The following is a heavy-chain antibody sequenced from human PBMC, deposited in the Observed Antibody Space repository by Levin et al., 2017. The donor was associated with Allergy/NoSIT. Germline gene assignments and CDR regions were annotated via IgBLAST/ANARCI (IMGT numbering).Heavy chain of an antibody. CDR2: MNPNSGNT. Sequence: ASVKVSCKASGYTFTSYDINWVRQATGQGLEWMGWMNPNSGNTGYTQKFQGRVTMTRNTTISTAYMELSSLRSGDTAVYYCARGYRGYDDFDYWGQGTLVTVSS. D-gene: IGHD5-12*01. J-gene: IGHJ4*02. CDR3: ARGYRGYDDFDY. CDR1: GYTFTSYD. V-gene: IGHV1-8*01.